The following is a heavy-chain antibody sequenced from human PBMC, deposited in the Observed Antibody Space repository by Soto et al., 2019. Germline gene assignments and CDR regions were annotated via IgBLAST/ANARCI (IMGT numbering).Heavy chain of an antibody. CDR3: AKQSGYDPLGFDY. Sequence: GSLRLSCAASGFTFSSYGMHWVRQAPGKGLEWVAVISYDGSNKYYADSVKGRFTISRDNSKNTLYLQMNSLRAEDTAVYYCAKQSGYDPLGFDYWGQGTLVTVSS. CDR1: GFTFSSYG. CDR2: ISYDGSNK. V-gene: IGHV3-30*18. D-gene: IGHD5-12*01. J-gene: IGHJ4*02.